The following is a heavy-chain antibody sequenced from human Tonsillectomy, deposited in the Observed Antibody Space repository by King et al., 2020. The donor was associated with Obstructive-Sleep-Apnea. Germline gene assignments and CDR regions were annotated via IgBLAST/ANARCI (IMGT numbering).Heavy chain of an antibody. CDR2: INPNSGGT. V-gene: IGHV1-2*04. CDR1: GYTFTGYY. Sequence: VQLVESGAEVKKPGASVKVSCKASGYTFTGYYMHWVRQAPGQGLEWMGWINPNSGGTNCAQKFQGWVTMTRDTSISTAYMELGRLRSDDTAVYYCARGRGYCSGGSCYRLDFFDYWGQGTLVTVSS. D-gene: IGHD2-15*01. CDR3: ARGRGYCSGGSCYRLDFFDY. J-gene: IGHJ4*02.